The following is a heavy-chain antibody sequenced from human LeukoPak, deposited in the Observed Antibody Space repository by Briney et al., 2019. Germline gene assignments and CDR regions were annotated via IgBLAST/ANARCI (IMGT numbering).Heavy chain of an antibody. CDR2: ISGSGGST. D-gene: IGHD4-17*01. J-gene: IGHJ4*02. CDR1: GFTFSSYA. CDR3: ARPPDGDVFDY. Sequence: HPGGSLRLSCAASGFTFSSYAMSWVRQAPGKGLEWVSAISGSGGSTYYADSVKGRFTISRDNSKNTLYLQMNSLRAQDTAVYYCARPPDGDVFDYWGQGTLVTVSS. V-gene: IGHV3-23*01.